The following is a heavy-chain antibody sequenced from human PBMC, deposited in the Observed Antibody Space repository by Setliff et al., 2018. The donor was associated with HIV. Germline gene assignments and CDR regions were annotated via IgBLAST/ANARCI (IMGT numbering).Heavy chain of an antibody. D-gene: IGHD3-22*01. Sequence: SETLSLTCTVFGFSISSGYFWGWIRQPPGKGLEWIGSIHYSGSTYYNSSLRSRVTILVDTSRNQFSLRSLRSDDTAVYYCARYDSSGYYPSNYYYGMDVWGQGTTVTVSS. CDR2: IHYSGST. CDR3: ARYDSSGYYPSNYYYGMDV. CDR1: GFSISSGYF. J-gene: IGHJ6*02. V-gene: IGHV4-38-2*02.